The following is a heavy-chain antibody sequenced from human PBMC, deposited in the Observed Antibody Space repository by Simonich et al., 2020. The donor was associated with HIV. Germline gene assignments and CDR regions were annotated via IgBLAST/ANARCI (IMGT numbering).Heavy chain of an antibody. CDR1: GFTFVDYA. Sequence: EVQLVESGGGLVQPGRSLRLSCAASGFTFVDYAMHWVRQAQGRGLEWVSGISCNMGSKGYADSGKGRFTISRDNAKNSLYLQMNSLRAEDMALYYCAKDRYSSSSGSFDYWGQGTLVTVSS. J-gene: IGHJ4*02. CDR3: AKDRYSSSSGSFDY. V-gene: IGHV3-9*03. CDR2: ISCNMGSK. D-gene: IGHD6-6*01.